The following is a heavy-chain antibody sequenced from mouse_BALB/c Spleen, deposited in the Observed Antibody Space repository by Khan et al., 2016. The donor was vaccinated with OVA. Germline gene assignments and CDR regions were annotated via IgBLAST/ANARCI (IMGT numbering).Heavy chain of an antibody. Sequence: QVQLQQSGAELVRPGVSVKISCKGSGYTFTDFAMHWVKQSHAKSLEWIGVISTYYGDTNYNQNFKGKATMTVDKSSSTAYMELARLTSEDSAVYYCARWGGHYRFAYWGQGTLVTVSA. CDR1: GYTFTDFA. D-gene: IGHD2-1*01. V-gene: IGHV1S137*01. CDR3: ARWGGHYRFAY. CDR2: ISTYYGDT. J-gene: IGHJ3*01.